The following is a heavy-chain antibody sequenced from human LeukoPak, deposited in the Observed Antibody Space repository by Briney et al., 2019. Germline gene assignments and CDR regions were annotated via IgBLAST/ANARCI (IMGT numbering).Heavy chain of an antibody. D-gene: IGHD1-26*01. CDR1: GYTFTSQG. CDR2: INAYNGDT. J-gene: IGHJ5*02. V-gene: IGHV1-2*02. CDR3: ARDLRDRSGSYDWFDP. Sequence: GASVKVSCKASGYTFTSQGVTWVRQAPGQGLEWMGWINAYNGDTEYAQKFQGRVTMTRDTSISTAYMELSRLRSDDTAVYYCARDLRDRSGSYDWFDPWGQGTLVTVSS.